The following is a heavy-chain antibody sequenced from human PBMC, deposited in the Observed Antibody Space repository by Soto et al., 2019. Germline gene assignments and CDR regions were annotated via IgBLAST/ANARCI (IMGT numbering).Heavy chain of an antibody. CDR1: GFTFSSYG. D-gene: IGHD3-9*01. CDR3: ARDHYYILTASPPGIFDI. V-gene: IGHV3-33*01. Sequence: TGGYLRLACAASGFTFSSYGMHWVRQAPGKGLEWVAVIWCDGSNKYYADSVKGRFTISRDNSKNTLYLQMNSLRAEDTAVYYCARDHYYILTASPPGIFDICGHGT. CDR2: IWCDGSNK. J-gene: IGHJ3*02.